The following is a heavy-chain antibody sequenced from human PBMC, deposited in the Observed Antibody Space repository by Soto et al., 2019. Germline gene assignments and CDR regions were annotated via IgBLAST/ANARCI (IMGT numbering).Heavy chain of an antibody. CDR2: IDPSDSYT. V-gene: IGHV5-10-1*01. D-gene: IGHD1-26*01. CDR3: ARHRGGSYSRYYYGMDV. Sequence: PWEPQQIPYMGSEESFASFCISWIRQIPGKGLEWMGRIDPSDSYTNYSPSFQGHVTISADKSISTAYLQWSSLKASDTAMYYCARHRGGSYSRYYYGMDVCGQGTTVTVSS. CDR1: EESFASFC. J-gene: IGHJ6*02.